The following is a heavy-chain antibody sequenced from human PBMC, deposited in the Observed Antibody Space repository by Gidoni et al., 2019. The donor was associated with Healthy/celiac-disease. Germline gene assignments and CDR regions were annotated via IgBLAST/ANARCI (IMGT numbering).Heavy chain of an antibody. CDR2: IWYDGSNT. Sequence: QVQLVESGGGVVQPGRSLRLSCAASGFTFSSYGMHWVRQAPGKGLEWVAVIWYDGSNTYYADSVKGRFTISRDNSKNTLYLQMNSLRAEDTAVHYCARDQVGYRGGIDYWGQGTLVTVSS. V-gene: IGHV3-33*01. CDR1: GFTFSSYG. D-gene: IGHD2-8*02. J-gene: IGHJ4*02. CDR3: ARDQVGYRGGIDY.